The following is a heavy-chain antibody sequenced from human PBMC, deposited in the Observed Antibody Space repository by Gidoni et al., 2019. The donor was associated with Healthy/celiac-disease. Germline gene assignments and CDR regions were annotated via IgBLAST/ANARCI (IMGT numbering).Heavy chain of an antibody. V-gene: IGHV3-21*01. J-gene: IGHJ2*01. CDR3: ASSWAYCGDDCYSPWYFDL. CDR2: ISRSSTYI. CDR1: GFTLSTHT. D-gene: IGHD2-21*02. Sequence: EVQLVESGGGLVKPGGSLRLPCAASGFTLSTHTLNWVRQAPGKGLEWVSSISRSSTYIYYADSLRGRFTISRDNAKNSLYLQMSSLRAEDTAVYYCASSWAYCGDDCYSPWYFDLWGRGTLVTVSS.